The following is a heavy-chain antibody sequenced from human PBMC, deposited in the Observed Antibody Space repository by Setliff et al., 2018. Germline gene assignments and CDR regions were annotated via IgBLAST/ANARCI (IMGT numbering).Heavy chain of an antibody. J-gene: IGHJ3*02. Sequence: SETLSLTCTVSGVSISSSTYYWGWIRQPPGKGLEWIGYIYYSGSTYYNPSLKSRVTISVDTSKNQFSLKLSSVTAADTAVYYCALDYGIDAFDIWGQGTMVT. V-gene: IGHV4-30-4*08. CDR1: GVSISSSTYY. CDR3: ALDYGIDAFDI. D-gene: IGHD3-16*01. CDR2: IYYSGST.